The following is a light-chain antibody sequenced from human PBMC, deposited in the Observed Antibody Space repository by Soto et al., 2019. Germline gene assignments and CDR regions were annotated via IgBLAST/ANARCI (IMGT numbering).Light chain of an antibody. J-gene: IGLJ1*01. Sequence: QSVLTQPASVSGSPGQSITISCTGTSTEVGSYNLVSWYQQHPGKAPKLMIYEVSKRPSGVSSRFSGSKSGNTASLTISGLQAEDEADYYCCSYAGSSYVFGTGTKVTVL. CDR3: CSYAGSSYV. CDR2: EVS. CDR1: STEVGSYNL. V-gene: IGLV2-23*02.